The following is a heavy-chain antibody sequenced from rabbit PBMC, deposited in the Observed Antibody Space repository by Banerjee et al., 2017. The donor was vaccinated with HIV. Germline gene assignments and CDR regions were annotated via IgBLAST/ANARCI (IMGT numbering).Heavy chain of an antibody. D-gene: IGHD8-1*01. CDR3: ARLYTGSSYYAWFYFDL. CDR1: GFSFSSTYW. V-gene: IGHV1S40*01. J-gene: IGHJ4*01. CDR2: IYAGSSDNS. Sequence: QSLEESGGDLVKPGASLTLTCTASGFSFSSTYWISWVRQAPGKGLEWIACIYAGSSDNSDYASWAKGRFTISKTSSTTVTLQMTSLTAADTATYFCARLYTGSSYYAWFYFDLWGPGTLVTV.